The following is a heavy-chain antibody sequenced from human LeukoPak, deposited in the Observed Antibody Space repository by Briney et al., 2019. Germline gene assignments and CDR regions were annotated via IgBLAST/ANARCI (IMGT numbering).Heavy chain of an antibody. CDR3: ARGGFLGPDY. CDR1: GFTFSSHA. CDR2: ISDSGGNT. Sequence: GGSLRLSCAASGFTFSSHAMTWVRQAPGKGLGWVSTISDSGGNTYYADSVAGRFTISRGNSRDTLYLQMNSLRADDTAVYFCARGGFLGPDYWGQGTLVTVSS. V-gene: IGHV3-23*01. D-gene: IGHD3-16*01. J-gene: IGHJ4*02.